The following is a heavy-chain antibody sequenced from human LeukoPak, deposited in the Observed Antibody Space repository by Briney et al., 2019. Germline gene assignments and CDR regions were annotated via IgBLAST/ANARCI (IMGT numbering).Heavy chain of an antibody. CDR2: ISYDGSNK. D-gene: IGHD3-10*01. V-gene: IGHV3-30*18. J-gene: IGHJ4*02. Sequence: GGSLRLSCAASGFTFSSYAMSWVRQAPGKGLEWVAVISYDGSNKYYADFVKGRFTISRDNSKNTLYLQMNSLRDEDTAVYYCAKDRVTYYYGSGSSALGYWGQGTLVTVSS. CDR1: GFTFSSYA. CDR3: AKDRVTYYYGSGSSALGY.